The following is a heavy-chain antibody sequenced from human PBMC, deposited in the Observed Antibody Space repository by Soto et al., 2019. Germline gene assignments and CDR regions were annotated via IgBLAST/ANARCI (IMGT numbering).Heavy chain of an antibody. V-gene: IGHV4-31*03. D-gene: IGHD2-21*01. Sequence: PSETLSLTCTVSGGSIGGGGDYWSWIRQHPGKGLEWIGYIYYSGSTYYNPSLKSRVTISVDTSKNQFSLKLSSVTAADTAVYYCAREEGFYRGGGAIACPDAFDIWGQGTMVTVSS. CDR1: GGSIGGGGDY. CDR3: AREEGFYRGGGAIACPDAFDI. CDR2: IYYSGST. J-gene: IGHJ3*02.